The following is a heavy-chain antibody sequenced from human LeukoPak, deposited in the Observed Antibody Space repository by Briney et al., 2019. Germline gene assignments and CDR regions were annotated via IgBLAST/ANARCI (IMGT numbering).Heavy chain of an antibody. CDR2: ISGSGGTT. D-gene: IGHD3-22*01. Sequence: GGSLRLSCAASGFTFSSYAMSWVRQSPGKGLEWVSGISGSGGTTHDADSVKGRFTISRDNSENTLYLQMSSLRAEDTAVYYCAKAGYDSSGYYADYWGQGTLVTVSS. CDR1: GFTFSSYA. J-gene: IGHJ4*02. V-gene: IGHV3-23*01. CDR3: AKAGYDSSGYYADY.